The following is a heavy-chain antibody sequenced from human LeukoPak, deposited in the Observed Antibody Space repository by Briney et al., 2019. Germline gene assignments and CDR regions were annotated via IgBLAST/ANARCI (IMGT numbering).Heavy chain of an antibody. CDR2: IYYSERT. CDR1: GGSIRSYY. J-gene: IGHJ3*02. CDR3: ASRAGSFSDALDI. Sequence: PSETLSLTCTVSGGSIRSYYWGWIRKPPEKGLEWIGYIYYSERTKYNPSLKSPVTMSLDTYKNQYSLTLNSVTAADTAGYYCASRAGSFSDALDIWGQGTLVTVSS. V-gene: IGHV4-59*08. D-gene: IGHD3-10*01.